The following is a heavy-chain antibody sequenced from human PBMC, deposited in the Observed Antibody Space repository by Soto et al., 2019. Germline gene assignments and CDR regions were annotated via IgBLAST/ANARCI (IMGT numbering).Heavy chain of an antibody. V-gene: IGHV4-30-4*01. Sequence: SETLSLTCTVSGGSISSGDYYWSWIRQPPGKGLECIGYIYYSGSTYYNPSLKSRVTISVDTSKNQFSLKLSSVTAADTAVYYCARGERQQQRAYWGQGALVTVSS. CDR3: ARGERQQQRAY. CDR1: GGSISSGDYY. D-gene: IGHD6-13*01. CDR2: IYYSGST. J-gene: IGHJ4*02.